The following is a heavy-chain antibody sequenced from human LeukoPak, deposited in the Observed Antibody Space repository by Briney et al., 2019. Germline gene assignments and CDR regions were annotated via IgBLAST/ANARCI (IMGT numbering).Heavy chain of an antibody. CDR1: GFTFSDYY. Sequence: KTGGSLRLSCAASGFTFSDYYMSWIRQAPRKGLEWLSYISSSDTIYYADSVKGRFTISRDNAKNSLYLQMNSLRAEDTAIYYCATQTRVRYCSSSSCPNLDYWGKGTLVTVSS. J-gene: IGHJ4*02. V-gene: IGHV3-11*04. CDR3: ATQTRVRYCSSSSCPNLDY. D-gene: IGHD2-2*01. CDR2: ISSSDTI.